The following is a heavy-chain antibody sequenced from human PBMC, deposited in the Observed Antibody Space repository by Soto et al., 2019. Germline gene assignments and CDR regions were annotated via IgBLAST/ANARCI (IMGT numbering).Heavy chain of an antibody. Sequence: ASVKVSCKASGYTFTRYALPWVGPAPGQRPEWMGWLNAGNGDTKYSEKLQGRVTFTRDTSASTTYMELSSLRSEDTAVYYCARNSYISGDHDSYDFDYRGQGTPVTVSS. CDR1: GYTFTRYA. D-gene: IGHD2-21*02. CDR3: ARNSYISGDHDSYDFDY. CDR2: LNAGNGDT. J-gene: IGHJ4*02. V-gene: IGHV1-3*01.